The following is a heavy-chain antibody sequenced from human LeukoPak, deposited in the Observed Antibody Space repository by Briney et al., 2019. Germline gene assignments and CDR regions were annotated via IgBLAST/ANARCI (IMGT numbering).Heavy chain of an antibody. Sequence: GGSLRLSCAASGFTFSTYSMNWVRHAPGKGLVWVSSITSDGSITYYADSVKGRLTISRDNAQNTLYLQMSSLRAEDTALYYCATELREGYWGQGTLVTVSS. CDR3: ATELREGY. CDR2: ITSDGSIT. CDR1: GFTFSTYS. V-gene: IGHV3-74*01. D-gene: IGHD1-7*01. J-gene: IGHJ4*02.